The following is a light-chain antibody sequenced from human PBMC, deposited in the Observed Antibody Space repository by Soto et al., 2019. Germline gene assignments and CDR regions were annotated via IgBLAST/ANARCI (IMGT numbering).Light chain of an antibody. CDR3: QQSYSTPWT. Sequence: IQMTQSPSYVSASVGDRVTITCRASQGIGDSLAWYQQKPGKAPNLLIHTASSLERGVPSRFSGGGSATDFTLTISSLQPEDFATYYCQQSYSTPWTFGQGTQLDIK. CDR1: QGIGDS. CDR2: TAS. V-gene: IGKV1-12*01. J-gene: IGKJ1*01.